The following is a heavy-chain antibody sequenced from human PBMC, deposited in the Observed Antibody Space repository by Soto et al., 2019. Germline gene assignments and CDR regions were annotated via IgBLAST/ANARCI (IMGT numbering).Heavy chain of an antibody. Sequence: EVQLVESGGGLVKPGGSLRLSCAASGFTFSNAWMRWVRQAPGKGLEWVGRIKSKTDGGTTDYAAPVKGRFTISRDDSKNTLYLQMNSLKTEDTAVYYCTTDYSAVAGLDYWGQGTLVTVSS. V-gene: IGHV3-15*01. CDR1: GFTFSNAW. CDR2: IKSKTDGGTT. CDR3: TTDYSAVAGLDY. D-gene: IGHD6-19*01. J-gene: IGHJ4*02.